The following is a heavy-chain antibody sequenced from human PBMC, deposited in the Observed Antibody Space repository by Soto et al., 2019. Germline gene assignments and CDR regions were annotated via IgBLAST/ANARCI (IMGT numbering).Heavy chain of an antibody. CDR2: IYYSGST. CDR3: ARDSPPVVAGVDAFDI. Sequence: QVQLQESGPGLVKPSETLSLTCTVSGGSVSSGSYYWSWIRQPPGKGLEWIGYIYYSGSTNYNPSLKSRVTISVDTSKNQFSLKLSSVTAADTAVYYCARDSPPVVAGVDAFDIWGQGTMVTVSS. V-gene: IGHV4-61*01. CDR1: GGSVSSGSYY. J-gene: IGHJ3*02. D-gene: IGHD2-15*01.